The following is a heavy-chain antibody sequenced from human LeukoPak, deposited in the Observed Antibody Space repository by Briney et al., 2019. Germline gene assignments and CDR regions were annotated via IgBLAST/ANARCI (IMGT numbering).Heavy chain of an antibody. V-gene: IGHV3-30*18. CDR3: AKTNVFGKKVEYYFDY. Sequence: PGGSLRLSCAASGFIFSNYGMHWVRQAPGKGLEWVAVITYDGSNKYYAGSMKGRFTISRDNSKNTLYLQMNSLRTEDTAVYFCAKTNVFGKKVEYYFDYWGQGALVTVSS. CDR2: ITYDGSNK. D-gene: IGHD4-23*01. J-gene: IGHJ4*02. CDR1: GFIFSNYG.